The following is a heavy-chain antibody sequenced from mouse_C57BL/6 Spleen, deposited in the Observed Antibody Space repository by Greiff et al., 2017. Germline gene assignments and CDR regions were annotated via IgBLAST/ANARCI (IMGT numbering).Heavy chain of an antibody. CDR2: INPGSGGT. Sequence: QVQLQQSGAELVRPGTSVKVSCKASGYAFTNYLIEWVKQRPGQGLEWIGVINPGSGGTNYNEKFKGKATLTADKSSSTAYMQLRSLTSEDSAVYLCARWDWDGDYWGQGTTLTVSS. CDR1: GYAFTNYL. V-gene: IGHV1-54*01. CDR3: ARWDWDGDY. D-gene: IGHD4-1*01. J-gene: IGHJ2*01.